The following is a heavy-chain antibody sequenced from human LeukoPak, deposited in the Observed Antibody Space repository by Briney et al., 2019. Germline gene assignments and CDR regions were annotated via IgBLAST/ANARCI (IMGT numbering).Heavy chain of an antibody. CDR3: AKDSTYSGSYSDY. J-gene: IGHJ4*02. CDR1: GFTVSSNY. V-gene: IGHV3-66*01. CDR2: IYSGGST. Sequence: GGSLRLSCAASGFTVSSNYMSWVRQAPGKGLEWVSVIYSGGSTYYADSVKGRFTISRDNSKNTLYLQMNSLRAEDTAVYYCAKDSTYSGSYSDYWGQGTLVTVSP. D-gene: IGHD1-26*01.